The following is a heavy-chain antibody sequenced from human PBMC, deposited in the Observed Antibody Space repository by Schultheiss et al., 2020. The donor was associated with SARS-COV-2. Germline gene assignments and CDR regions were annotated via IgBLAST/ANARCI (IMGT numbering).Heavy chain of an antibody. CDR1: GGSISSYY. D-gene: IGHD6-19*01. J-gene: IGHJ4*02. CDR2: MYTSGNT. CDR3: ARAMYSSGWYDY. Sequence: SETLSLTCTVSGGSISSYYWSWIRQPPGKGLEWIGRMYTSGNTNYNPSLKSRVTMSVDLSNNQFSLKLNSVTAADTAVYYCARAMYSSGWYDYWGQGTLVTVSS. V-gene: IGHV4-4*07.